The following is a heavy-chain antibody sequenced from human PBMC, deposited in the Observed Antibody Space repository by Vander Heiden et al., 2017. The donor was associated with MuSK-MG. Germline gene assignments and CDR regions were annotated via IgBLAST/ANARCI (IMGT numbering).Heavy chain of an antibody. J-gene: IGHJ4*02. CDR3: AKGSSSWYRGPIDY. V-gene: IGHV3-23*01. D-gene: IGHD6-13*01. CDR1: GFTFGSYA. CDR2: ISGRGGST. Sequence: EVQLLESGGGLVQPGGSLRLSCAASGFTFGSYAMSWVRQARGKWLEWVSAISGRGGSTYYADSVKGRFTIARDNSKNTLYLQMNSLRAEDTAVYYCAKGSSSWYRGPIDYWGQGTLVTVSS.